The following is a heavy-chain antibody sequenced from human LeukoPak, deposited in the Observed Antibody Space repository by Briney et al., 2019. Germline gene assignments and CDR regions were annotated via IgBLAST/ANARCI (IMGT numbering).Heavy chain of an antibody. J-gene: IGHJ4*02. D-gene: IGHD6-13*01. CDR2: IYYSGST. CDR3: ARGLEAAELGTYDY. CDR1: VGSISSYY. Sequence: SETLSLTCTVSVGSISSYYWSWIRRPPGKGLDWIGYIYYSGSTNYNPSLKSRVTISVDTSKNQFSLKLSSVTAADTAVYYCARGLEAAELGTYDYWGQGTLVTVSS. V-gene: IGHV4-59*01.